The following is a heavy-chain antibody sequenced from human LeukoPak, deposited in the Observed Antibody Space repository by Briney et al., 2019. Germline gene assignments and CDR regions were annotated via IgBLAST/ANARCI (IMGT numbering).Heavy chain of an antibody. CDR2: IYYSGSS. CDR1: GDSISSRAYY. CDR3: ARGVTRAWELHDAFDI. D-gene: IGHD1-26*01. J-gene: IGHJ3*02. V-gene: IGHV4-30-4*08. Sequence: SQTLSLTCTVSGDSISSRAYYWSWIRQHPGKGLEWIGYIYYSGSSYYNPSLKSRVTISVDTSKNQFSLKLSSVTAADTAVYYCARGVTRAWELHDAFDIWGQGTMVTVSS.